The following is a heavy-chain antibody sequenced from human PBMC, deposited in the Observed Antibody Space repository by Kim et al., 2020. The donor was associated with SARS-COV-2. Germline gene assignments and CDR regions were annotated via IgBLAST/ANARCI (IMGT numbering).Heavy chain of an antibody. Sequence: ASVKVSCKVSGYTLTELSMHWVRQAPGKGLEWMGGFYPEDGETIYAQKFQGRVTMTEDTSTDTAYMELSSLRSEDTAVYYCATAPANYYDSRGYSYYYYGMDVWGQWTPVTVSS. CDR1: GYTLTELS. D-gene: IGHD3-22*01. CDR3: ATAPANYYDSRGYSYYYYGMDV. V-gene: IGHV1-24*01. J-gene: IGHJ6*01. CDR2: FYPEDGET.